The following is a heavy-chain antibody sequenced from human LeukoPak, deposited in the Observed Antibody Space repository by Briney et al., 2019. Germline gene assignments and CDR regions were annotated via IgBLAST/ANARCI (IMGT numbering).Heavy chain of an antibody. CDR1: GASISSYY. D-gene: IGHD5-18*01. Sequence: SETLSLTCTVSGASISSYYWSWIRQPPGKGLEWLGYIYYSGSTNYNPSLKSRVTISVDTSKNQFSLKLSSVTAADTAVYYCARRVDTAMVDAFDIWGQGTMVTVSS. V-gene: IGHV4-59*01. CDR3: ARRVDTAMVDAFDI. CDR2: IYYSGST. J-gene: IGHJ3*02.